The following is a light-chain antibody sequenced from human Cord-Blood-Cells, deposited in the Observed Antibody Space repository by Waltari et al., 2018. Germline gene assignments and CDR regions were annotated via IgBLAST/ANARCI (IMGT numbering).Light chain of an antibody. V-gene: IGLV2-8*01. CDR2: EVS. Sequence: QSALTQPPSASGSPGQSVTISCTGTSSDVGGYNYFSWYQQPPGKAPKLMIYEVSKRPSGVPDRFSGSKSGNTASLTVSGLQAEDEADYYCSSYAGSNNYVFGTGTKVTVL. CDR3: SSYAGSNNYV. CDR1: SSDVGGYNY. J-gene: IGLJ1*01.